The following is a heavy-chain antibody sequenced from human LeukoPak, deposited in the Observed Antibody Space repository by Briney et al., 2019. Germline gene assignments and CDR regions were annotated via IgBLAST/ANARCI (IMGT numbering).Heavy chain of an antibody. CDR1: GFTFSSYG. V-gene: IGHV3-30*03. D-gene: IGHD2-2*02. CDR2: ISYDGSNK. J-gene: IGHJ4*02. Sequence: GGSLRLSCAASGFTFSSYGMHWVRQAPGKGLEWVAVISYDGSNKYYADSVKGRFTISRDNSKNTLYLQMNSLRAEDTAVYYCARSLSSSRRPKVVPAAISPFFDYWGQGTLVTVSS. CDR3: ARSLSSSRRPKVVPAAISPFFDY.